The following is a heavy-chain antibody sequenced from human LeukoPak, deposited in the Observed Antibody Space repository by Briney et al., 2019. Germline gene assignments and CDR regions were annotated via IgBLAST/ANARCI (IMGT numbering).Heavy chain of an antibody. J-gene: IGHJ1*01. CDR1: GYTFTGSY. Sequence: ASVKVSCKASGYTFTGSYMHWVRQAPGQGLEWMGWINPNNGGPNYAQKFQGRVTMTRDTSIRTAYMELSRLRSDDTAVYYCARDWAWEQVWFQHWGQGTQVIVSS. V-gene: IGHV1-2*02. D-gene: IGHD1-26*01. CDR3: ARDWAWEQVWFQH. CDR2: INPNNGGP.